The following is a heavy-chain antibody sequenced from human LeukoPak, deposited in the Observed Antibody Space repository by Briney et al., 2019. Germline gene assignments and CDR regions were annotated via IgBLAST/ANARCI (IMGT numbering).Heavy chain of an antibody. J-gene: IGHJ6*02. Sequence: GASVKVSCKASGGTFSSYAISWMRQAPGQGLEWMGRIIPILGIANYAQKFQGRVTITADKSTSTAYMELSSLRSEDTAVYYCASAFGELLSVYYYGMDVWGQGTTVTVSS. CDR1: GGTFSSYA. D-gene: IGHD3-10*01. V-gene: IGHV1-69*04. CDR3: ASAFGELLSVYYYGMDV. CDR2: IIPILGIA.